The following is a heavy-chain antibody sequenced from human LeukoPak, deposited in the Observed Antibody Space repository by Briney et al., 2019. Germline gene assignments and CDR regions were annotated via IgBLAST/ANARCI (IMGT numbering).Heavy chain of an antibody. J-gene: IGHJ4*02. Sequence: GGSLRLSCSASGFTFSIYAMHWVRQAPGKGLEYVSGISSNGGSTYYADSVKGRFTISRDNSKNTLYLQMSSLRAEDTAVYYCVKPSYGDYPPTSCFDYWGQGTLVTVSS. D-gene: IGHD4-17*01. CDR2: ISSNGGST. CDR1: GFTFSIYA. CDR3: VKPSYGDYPPTSCFDY. V-gene: IGHV3-64D*06.